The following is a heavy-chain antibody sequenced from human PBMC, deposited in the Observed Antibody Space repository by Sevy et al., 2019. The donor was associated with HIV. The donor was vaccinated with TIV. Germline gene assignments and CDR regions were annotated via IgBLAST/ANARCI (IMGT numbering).Heavy chain of an antibody. Sequence: GGSLRLSCAASGFTFRTYWMSWVRQAPGKGLEWVANIKQDGTEKDYVDSVKGRFTISRDNTKSSLFLQMNSLSAEDTVVYYCVREGLGGYSYSLDCWGQGTLVTVSS. J-gene: IGHJ4*02. D-gene: IGHD5-18*01. CDR1: GFTFRTYW. V-gene: IGHV3-7*01. CDR2: IKQDGTEK. CDR3: VREGLGGYSYSLDC.